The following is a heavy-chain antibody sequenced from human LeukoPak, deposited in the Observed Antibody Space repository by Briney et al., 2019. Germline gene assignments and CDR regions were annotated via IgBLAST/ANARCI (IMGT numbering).Heavy chain of an antibody. Sequence: GGSLRLSCAASGFTFSSYEMNWVRQAPGKGLEWVSYISSSGSTIYYADSVKGRFTISRDNSKNTLYLQMNSLRAEDTAVYYCAKAEIAAPLFHYYMDVWGKGTTVTVSS. V-gene: IGHV3-48*03. CDR1: GFTFSSYE. CDR3: AKAEIAAPLFHYYMDV. J-gene: IGHJ6*03. D-gene: IGHD6-6*01. CDR2: ISSSGSTI.